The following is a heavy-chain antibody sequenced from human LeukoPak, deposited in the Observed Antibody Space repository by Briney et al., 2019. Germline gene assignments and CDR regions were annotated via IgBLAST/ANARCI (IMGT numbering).Heavy chain of an antibody. CDR2: IYYSGTT. CDR3: ARGVRKASITMIVVVKNPLYYFDY. J-gene: IGHJ4*02. V-gene: IGHV4-59*12. D-gene: IGHD3-22*01. Sequence: SETLSLTCAVYGGSFSGYYWNWIRQPPGKGLEWIGYIYYSGTTNYNPSLKSRVTISVDTSKNQFSLKLSSVTAADTAVYYCARGVRKASITMIVVVKNPLYYFDYWGQGTLVTVSS. CDR1: GGSFSGYY.